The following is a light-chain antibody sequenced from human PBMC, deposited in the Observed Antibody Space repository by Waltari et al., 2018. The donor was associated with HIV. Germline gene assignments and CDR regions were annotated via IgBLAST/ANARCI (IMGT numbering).Light chain of an antibody. CDR2: ESH. CDR3: GTWDNSLSAVV. J-gene: IGLJ2*01. V-gene: IGLV1-51*01. CDR1: SSNIEYNS. Sequence: QSVLTQPPSVSAAPGQKVPISCSGSSSNIEYNSVSWFQQLPGTAPRLLIYESHNRPSRIPDRFSGSKSGSSATLAITGLQTGDEADYYCGTWDNSLSAVVFGGGIKLTVL.